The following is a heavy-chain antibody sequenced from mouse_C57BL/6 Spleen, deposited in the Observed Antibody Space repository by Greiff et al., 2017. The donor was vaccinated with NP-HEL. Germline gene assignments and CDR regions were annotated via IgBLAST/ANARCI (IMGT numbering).Heavy chain of an antibody. CDR2: ISSGSSTI. CDR3: ARGGYDFDV. Sequence: EVKLVESGGGLVKPGGSLKLSCAASGFTFSDYGMHWVRQAPEKGLEWVAYISSGSSTIYYADTVKGRFTISRDNAKNTLFLQMPSLRSEDTAMYYCARGGYDFDVWGTGTTVTVSS. CDR1: GFTFSDYG. V-gene: IGHV5-17*01. D-gene: IGHD1-2*01. J-gene: IGHJ1*03.